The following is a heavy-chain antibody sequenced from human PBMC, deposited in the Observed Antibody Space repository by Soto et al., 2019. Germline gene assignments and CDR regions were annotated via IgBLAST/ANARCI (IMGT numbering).Heavy chain of an antibody. CDR2: ISGSGGST. J-gene: IGHJ6*03. V-gene: IGHV3-23*01. CDR3: AKKTGETYYYYYYMDV. CDR1: GCTFSSHA. Sequence: WGSLRLSCAASGCTFSSHAMSLVRQAPGKGLEWVSAISGSGGSTYYADSVKGRFTISRDNSKNTLYLQMNSLRAEDTAVYYCAKKTGETYYYYYYMDVWGKGTTVTVSS.